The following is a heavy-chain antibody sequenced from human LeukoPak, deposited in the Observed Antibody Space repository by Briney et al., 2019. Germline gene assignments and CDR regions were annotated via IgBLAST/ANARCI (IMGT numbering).Heavy chain of an antibody. D-gene: IGHD5-18*01. CDR3: ARDNPLGNSYGYLGYFDY. Sequence: GRSLRLSCAASGFTFSSYGMHWVRQAPGKGLEWVSAISGSGGSTYYADSVKGRFTISRDNSKNSLYLQMNSLRAEDTAVYYCARDNPLGNSYGYLGYFDYWGQGTLVTVSS. J-gene: IGHJ4*02. V-gene: IGHV3-23*01. CDR2: ISGSGGST. CDR1: GFTFSSYG.